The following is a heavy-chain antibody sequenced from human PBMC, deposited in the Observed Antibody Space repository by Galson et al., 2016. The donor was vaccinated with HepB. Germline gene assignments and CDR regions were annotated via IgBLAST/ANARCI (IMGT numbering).Heavy chain of an antibody. V-gene: IGHV1-3*01. J-gene: IGHJ4*02. CDR2: INSDNGDT. D-gene: IGHD3-10*01. Sequence: SVKVSCKASGYIFSKFAVHWVRLAPGQRLEWMGWINSDNGDTTYSHNFQGRLTISRDTSASTLYMELSSLRSEDTAVYYCARGRRTLGEGEGSYGAFDYWGQGTLVTVSS. CDR1: GYIFSKFA. CDR3: ARGRRTLGEGEGSYGAFDY.